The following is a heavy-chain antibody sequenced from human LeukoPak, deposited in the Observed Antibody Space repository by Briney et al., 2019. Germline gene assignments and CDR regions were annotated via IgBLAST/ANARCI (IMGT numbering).Heavy chain of an antibody. J-gene: IGHJ4*02. D-gene: IGHD6-19*01. Sequence: GGSLRLSCAASGFTFSSYSMNWVRQAPGKGLEWVSYISSSSSTIYYADSVKGRFTISRDNVKNSVYLQMNSLRAEDTAIYYCVRDNLENQWLERSYWGQGTLVTVSS. CDR3: VRDNLENQWLERSY. CDR1: GFTFSSYS. V-gene: IGHV3-48*01. CDR2: ISSSSSTI.